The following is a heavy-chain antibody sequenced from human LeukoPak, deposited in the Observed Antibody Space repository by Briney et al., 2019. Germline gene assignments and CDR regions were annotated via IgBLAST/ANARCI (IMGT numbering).Heavy chain of an antibody. Sequence: GGSLRLSCAASGFTFSSYWMHWVRQAPGKGLVWVSRLRGDGSSTSYADSVKGRFTISRDNAKNTLYLQMNSLRVEDTAVYYCGRDHYGYNSIDYWGQGTLVTVSS. CDR2: LRGDGSST. D-gene: IGHD5-24*01. J-gene: IGHJ4*02. V-gene: IGHV3-74*01. CDR3: GRDHYGYNSIDY. CDR1: GFTFSSYW.